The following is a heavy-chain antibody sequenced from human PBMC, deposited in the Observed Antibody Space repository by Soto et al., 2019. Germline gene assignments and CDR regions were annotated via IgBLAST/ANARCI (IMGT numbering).Heavy chain of an antibody. J-gene: IGHJ4*01. D-gene: IGHD2-2*01. CDR2: FRESGGTT. Sequence: GGSLRLSCAASGFGFTFSTSAMSWVRQAPGKGLGWVSTFRESGGTTHYANSVKGRFTISRDTSKNMLYLQMNSLRAEDTAIYYCAKDSHWAILSPTHDYWGHGTLVTVSS. CDR1: GFGFTFSTSA. V-gene: IGHV3-23*01. CDR3: AKDSHWAILSPTHDY.